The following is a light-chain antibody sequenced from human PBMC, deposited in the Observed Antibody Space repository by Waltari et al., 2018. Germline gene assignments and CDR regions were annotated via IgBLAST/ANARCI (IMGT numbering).Light chain of an antibody. CDR3: QQYYSYPRT. V-gene: IGKV1-8*01. J-gene: IGKJ2*01. CDR1: QDLSSY. Sequence: AIQVTQSPSSFSVSIGDSVTITCRASQDLSSYLAWYQQRPGTAPKLLIYAASTLQSGVPSRFSGSGSGTEFTLTVNGLQSEDFATYYCQQYYSYPRTFGQGTKLEIK. CDR2: AAS.